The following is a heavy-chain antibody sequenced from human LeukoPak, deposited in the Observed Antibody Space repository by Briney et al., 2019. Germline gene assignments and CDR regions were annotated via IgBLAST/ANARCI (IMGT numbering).Heavy chain of an antibody. V-gene: IGHV3-49*04. CDR1: EFSVGSNY. J-gene: IGHJ6*04. D-gene: IGHD4-17*01. CDR2: IRSKDYGGTT. Sequence: GGSLRLSCAASEFSVGSNYMTWVRQAPGKGLEWVGFIRSKDYGGTTDYAASVKGRFIISKDDSKSIAYLQMNSLKTEDTAVYYCTRDRWGGDYISRGMDVWGKGPTVTISS. CDR3: TRDRWGGDYISRGMDV.